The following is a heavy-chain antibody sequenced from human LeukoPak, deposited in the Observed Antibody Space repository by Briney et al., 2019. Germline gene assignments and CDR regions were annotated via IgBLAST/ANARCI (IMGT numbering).Heavy chain of an antibody. D-gene: IGHD3-9*01. Sequence: GGSLRLSCAVSGFTVATNYMSWVRQAPGKGLEWVSVIHSGGTTNYADSVRARFTISRDSSANTLYLQMDNLRVEDTAVYYCVRDHFYDCSGYYDYWGQGTLVTVSS. J-gene: IGHJ4*02. CDR2: IHSGGTT. CDR3: VRDHFYDCSGYYDY. CDR1: GFTVATNY. V-gene: IGHV3-66*01.